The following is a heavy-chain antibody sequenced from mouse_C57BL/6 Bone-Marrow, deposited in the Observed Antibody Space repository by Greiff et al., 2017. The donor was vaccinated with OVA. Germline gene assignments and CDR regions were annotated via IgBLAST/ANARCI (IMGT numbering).Heavy chain of an antibody. CDR2: INPGSGGT. CDR3: ARSRAYYSNYGFAY. Sequence: VQGVESGAELVRPGTSVKVSCKASGYAFTNYLIEWVKQRPGQGLEWIGVINPGSGGTNYNEKFKGKATLTADKSSSTAYMQLSSLTSEDSAVYFCARSRAYYSNYGFAYWGQGTLVTVSA. J-gene: IGHJ3*01. CDR1: GYAFTNYL. D-gene: IGHD2-5*01. V-gene: IGHV1-54*01.